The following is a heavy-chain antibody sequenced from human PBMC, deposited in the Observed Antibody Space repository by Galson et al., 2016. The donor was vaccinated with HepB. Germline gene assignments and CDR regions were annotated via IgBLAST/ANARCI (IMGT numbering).Heavy chain of an antibody. J-gene: IGHJ4*02. CDR3: ARGRFNKRADVDAFDV. Sequence: SVKVSCKASGYAFTDYYVHCVRQAPGQGLEWMGWINPNSGGTNYAQMFQGRVTMTGDKSISTVYMELSRRRSEETAVYYCARGRFNKRADVDAFDVWGQEALVTVSS. CDR1: GYAFTDYY. V-gene: IGHV1-2*02. CDR2: INPNSGGT. D-gene: IGHD1/OR15-1a*01.